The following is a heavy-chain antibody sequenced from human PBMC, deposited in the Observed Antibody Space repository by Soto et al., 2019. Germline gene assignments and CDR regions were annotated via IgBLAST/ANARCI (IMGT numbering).Heavy chain of an antibody. V-gene: IGHV4-31*03. J-gene: IGHJ4*02. Sequence: QLQLQESGPGLVKPSQTLSLTCTVSGGSISNGGYYWNWIRQHPEKGLEWIGYIHYRGSTFYNPSLKSRIIISVEKSKNQFSLKLSSVTAADTAVYYCARDAPETAPYWGQGTLVTVSS. CDR3: ARDAPETAPY. CDR1: GGSISNGGYY. D-gene: IGHD2-2*01. CDR2: IHYRGST.